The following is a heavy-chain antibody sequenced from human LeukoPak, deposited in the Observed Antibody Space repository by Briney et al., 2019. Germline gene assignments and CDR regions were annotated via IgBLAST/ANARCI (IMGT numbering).Heavy chain of an antibody. CDR1: GFTFGSFA. CDR3: ARTTPYAVDI. CDR2: TSYDESNK. Sequence: GGSLRLSCVASGFTFGSFALHWVRQAPGRGLEWVAVTSYDESNKYYADSVKGRFTISRDNSKNMLYLQMISLRPEDTAVYYCARTTPYAVDIWGQGTMVTVSS. V-gene: IGHV3-30-3*01. J-gene: IGHJ3*02.